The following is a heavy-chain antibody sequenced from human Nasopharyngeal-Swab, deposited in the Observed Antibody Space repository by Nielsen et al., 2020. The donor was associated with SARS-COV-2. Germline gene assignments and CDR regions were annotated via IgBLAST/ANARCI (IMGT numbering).Heavy chain of an antibody. Sequence: VRQPPGKGLEWVAVISYDGSNKYYADSVKGRFTISRDNSKNTLYLQMNSLRAEDTAVYYCARTRKTYYYDSSGRFDAFDIWGQGTMVTVSS. V-gene: IGHV3-30-3*01. CDR2: ISYDGSNK. D-gene: IGHD3-22*01. CDR3: ARTRKTYYYDSSGRFDAFDI. J-gene: IGHJ3*02.